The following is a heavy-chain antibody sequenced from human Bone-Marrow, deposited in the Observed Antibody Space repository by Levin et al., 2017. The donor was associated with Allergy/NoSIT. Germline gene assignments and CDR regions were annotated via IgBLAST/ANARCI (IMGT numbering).Heavy chain of an antibody. D-gene: IGHD6-19*01. Sequence: PGGSLRLSCTASGFTFGDYAMSWFRQAPGKGLEWVGFIRSKAYGGTTEYAASVKGRFTISRDDSKSIAYLQMNSLKTEDTAVYYCTRDVRSGWYASSFDYWGQGTLVTVSS. CDR2: IRSKAYGGTT. CDR3: TRDVRSGWYASSFDY. V-gene: IGHV3-49*03. CDR1: GFTFGDYA. J-gene: IGHJ4*02.